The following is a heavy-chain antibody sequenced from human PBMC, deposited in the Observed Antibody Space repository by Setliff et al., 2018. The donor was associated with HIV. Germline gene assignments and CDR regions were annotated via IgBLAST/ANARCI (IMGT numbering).Heavy chain of an antibody. V-gene: IGHV4-4*07. Sequence: TLSLTCTVSGGSISSYYWSWIRQPAGKGLEWIGRIGTTGTTKNPSLKSRVTMSVDTSQNQFSLRLNSVTAADTAVYYCATDRGNFGWVRGKYFEYWGRGALVIVSS. CDR1: GGSISSYY. CDR3: ATDRGNFGWVRGKYFEY. D-gene: IGHD3-10*01. J-gene: IGHJ4*02. CDR2: IGTTGTT.